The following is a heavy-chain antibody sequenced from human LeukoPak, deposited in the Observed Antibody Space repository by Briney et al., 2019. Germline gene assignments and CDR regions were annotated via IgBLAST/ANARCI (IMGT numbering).Heavy chain of an antibody. J-gene: IGHJ2*01. V-gene: IGHV4-39*01. Sequence: SETLSLTCTFFGGSISISGYYWGWIRQPPGKGLEWIGTIDYSGSTYYNPSLKSRVTISVDTSKNQFSLKLRSVTAADTAVYYCARAPGVAEVGRLDLWGRGTLVTVSS. CDR3: ARAPGVAEVGRLDL. CDR1: GGSISISGYY. D-gene: IGHD7-27*01. CDR2: IDYSGST.